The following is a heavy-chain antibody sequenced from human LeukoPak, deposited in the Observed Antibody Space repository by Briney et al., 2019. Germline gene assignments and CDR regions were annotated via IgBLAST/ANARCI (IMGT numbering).Heavy chain of an antibody. CDR3: ARTILPYYYDSSGSNDAFDI. J-gene: IGHJ3*02. CDR1: GYSFTSYW. V-gene: IGHV5-51*01. D-gene: IGHD3-22*01. CDR2: IYPGDSDT. Sequence: GESLKISCKGSGYSFTSYWNGWVRQMPGKGLEWMGIIYPGDSDTRYSPSFQGQVTISADKSISTAYLQWSSLKASDTAMYYCARTILPYYYDSSGSNDAFDIWGQGTMVTVSS.